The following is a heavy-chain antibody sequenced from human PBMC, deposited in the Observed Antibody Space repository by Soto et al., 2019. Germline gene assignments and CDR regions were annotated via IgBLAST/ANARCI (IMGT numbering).Heavy chain of an antibody. D-gene: IGHD4-17*01. CDR1: GFTFDDYA. CDR2: ISWNSGSI. Sequence: EVQLVESGGGLVQPGRSLRLSCAASGFTFDDYAMHWVRQAPGKGLEWVSGISWNSGSIGYADSVKGRFTISRDNAKNSLDLQKNSLGAEETALYYCGKDFGDGDYGGAFDIWGQGTMVTVSS. V-gene: IGHV3-9*01. CDR3: GKDFGDGDYGGAFDI. J-gene: IGHJ3*02.